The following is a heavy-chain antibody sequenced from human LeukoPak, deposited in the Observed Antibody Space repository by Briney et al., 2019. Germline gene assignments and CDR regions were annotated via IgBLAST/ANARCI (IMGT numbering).Heavy chain of an antibody. D-gene: IGHD6-19*01. CDR2: IYHDGTT. CDR3: ARDGSGWYEEGVSDY. J-gene: IGHJ4*02. CDR1: GFSISSGYY. Sequence: SETLSLTCSVSGFSISSGYYWGWIRQPPGKGLEWIASIYHDGTTYYNPSLKSRVTISVDTSKNQFSLNLNSMTAADTAVYYCARDGSGWYEEGVSDYWGQGTLVTVSS. V-gene: IGHV4-38-2*02.